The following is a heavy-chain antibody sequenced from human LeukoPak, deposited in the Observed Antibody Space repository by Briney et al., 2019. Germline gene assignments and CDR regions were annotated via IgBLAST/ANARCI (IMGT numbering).Heavy chain of an antibody. CDR2: INPNSGGT. CDR3: ARVIMVRGVMVPGGSDWFDP. CDR1: GYTFTGYY. Sequence: ASVKVSCRASGYTFTGYYMHWVRQAPGQGLEWMGWINPNSGGTNYAQKFQGRVTMTGDTSISTAYMELSRLRSDDTAVYYCARVIMVRGVMVPGGSDWFDPWGQGTLVTVSS. D-gene: IGHD3-10*01. V-gene: IGHV1-2*02. J-gene: IGHJ5*02.